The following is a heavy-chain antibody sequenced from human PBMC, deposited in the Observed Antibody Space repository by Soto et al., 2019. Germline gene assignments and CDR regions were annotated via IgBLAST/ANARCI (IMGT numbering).Heavy chain of an antibody. CDR3: ARERYDFWSGSRGMDV. CDR1: GFTFSSYS. V-gene: IGHV3-21*01. D-gene: IGHD3-3*01. CDR2: ISSSSSYI. J-gene: IGHJ6*02. Sequence: EVQLVESGGGLVKPGGSLRLSCAASGFTFSSYSMNWVRQAPGKGLEWVSSISSSSSYIYYADSMKGRFTISRDNAKNSLYLQMNSLRAEDTAVYYCARERYDFWSGSRGMDVWGQGTTVTVSS.